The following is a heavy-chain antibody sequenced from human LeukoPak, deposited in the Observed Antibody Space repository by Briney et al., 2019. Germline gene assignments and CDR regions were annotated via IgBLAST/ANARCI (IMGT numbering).Heavy chain of an antibody. Sequence: SETLSLACTVSGGSISSYYWSWIRQPPGKGLEWIGYIYYSGSTNYNPSLKSRVTISVDTSKNQFSLKLSSVTAADTAVYYCARDDYRYWGQGTLVTVSS. CDR2: IYYSGST. J-gene: IGHJ4*02. D-gene: IGHD4/OR15-4a*01. V-gene: IGHV4-59*01. CDR3: ARDDYRY. CDR1: GGSISSYY.